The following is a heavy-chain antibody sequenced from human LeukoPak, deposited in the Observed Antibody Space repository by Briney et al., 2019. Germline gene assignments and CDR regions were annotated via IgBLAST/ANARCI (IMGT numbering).Heavy chain of an antibody. D-gene: IGHD3-10*01. CDR3: AKHYMGSSYNHGLDC. J-gene: IGHJ4*02. Sequence: SETLSLTCTVSGGSISSVNYYWGWIRQPPGKGLEWIGSIYYSATTYYNPSLKSRVTISVDTTKNQFSLKLSSVTAADTALYYCAKHYMGSSYNHGLDCWGQGTLVTVSS. CDR2: IYYSATT. CDR1: GGSISSVNYY. V-gene: IGHV4-39*01.